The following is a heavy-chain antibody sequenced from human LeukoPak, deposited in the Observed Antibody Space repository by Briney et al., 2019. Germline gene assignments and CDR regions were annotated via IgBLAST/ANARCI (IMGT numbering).Heavy chain of an antibody. V-gene: IGHV3-30*02. J-gene: IGHJ6*03. D-gene: IGHD3-10*01. CDR2: IRYDGSNK. CDR1: GFTFSSYG. CDR3: ARVYYGSGSLHYYYYYMDV. Sequence: PGGSLRLSCAASGFTFSSYGMHWVRQAPGKGLEWVAFIRYDGSNKYYADSVKGRFTISRDNSKNTVYLQMNSLRAEDTAVYYCARVYYGSGSLHYYYYYMDVWGKGTTVTISS.